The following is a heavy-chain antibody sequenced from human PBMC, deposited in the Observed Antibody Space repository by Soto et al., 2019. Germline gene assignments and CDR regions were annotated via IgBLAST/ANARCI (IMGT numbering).Heavy chain of an antibody. J-gene: IGHJ4*02. V-gene: IGHV3-48*01. CDR3: APHSGYYDY. CDR2: ISSSSSII. CDR1: GFTFSSYS. D-gene: IGHD3-22*01. Sequence: GGSLRLSCPASGFTFSSYSMNWVRQAPGKGLEWVSFISSSSSIIYYAYSVKGRFTISRDNAKTSLYLQMNSLRAEDTAVYYCAPHSGYYDYWGQGTLVTVSS.